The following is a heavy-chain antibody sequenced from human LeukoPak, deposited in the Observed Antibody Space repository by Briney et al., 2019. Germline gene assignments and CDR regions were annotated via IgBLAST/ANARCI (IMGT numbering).Heavy chain of an antibody. CDR2: IYSDDST. CDR1: GFTVSSNY. V-gene: IGHV3-66*02. J-gene: IGHJ4*02. CDR3: AKELWFGELLSALDY. D-gene: IGHD3-10*01. Sequence: GGSLRLSCAASGFTVSSNYMSWVRQAPGKGLEWVSVIYSDDSTYYADSVKGRFTISRDNSKNTLYLQMNSLRAEDTAVYYCAKELWFGELLSALDYWGQGTLVTVSS.